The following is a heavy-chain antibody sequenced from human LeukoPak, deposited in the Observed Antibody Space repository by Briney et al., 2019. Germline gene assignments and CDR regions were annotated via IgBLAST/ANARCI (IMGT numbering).Heavy chain of an antibody. J-gene: IGHJ4*02. CDR3: AKDVGRWLQIDY. Sequence: QPGGSLRLSCAASGFTFSSYSMNWVRQAPGKGLEWVSSISGSSSYIYYADSVKGRFTISRDNAKNTLYLEMNSLRAEDTAVYYCAKDVGRWLQIDYRGQGTLVTVSS. CDR2: ISGSSSYI. V-gene: IGHV3-21*01. CDR1: GFTFSSYS. D-gene: IGHD5-24*01.